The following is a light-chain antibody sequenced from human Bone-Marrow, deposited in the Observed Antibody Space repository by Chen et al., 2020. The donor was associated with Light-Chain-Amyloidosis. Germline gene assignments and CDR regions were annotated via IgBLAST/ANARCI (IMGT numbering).Light chain of an antibody. J-gene: IGKJ2*01. Sequence: DIVMTQSPDSLAVSLGERATINCKSSQSVLYSSRNKNYLAWYQQRPGQPPKLLIYWASTRESGVPDRVSGSGSGTDFTLTISSLQAEDVALYYCQQYYSTPHTFGQGTRLEIK. CDR3: QQYYSTPHT. V-gene: IGKV4-1*01. CDR2: WAS. CDR1: QSVLYSSRNKNY.